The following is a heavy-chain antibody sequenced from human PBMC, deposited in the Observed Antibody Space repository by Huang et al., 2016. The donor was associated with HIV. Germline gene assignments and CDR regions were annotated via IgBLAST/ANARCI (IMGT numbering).Heavy chain of an antibody. V-gene: IGHV1-2*02. CDR1: GYTFTDHY. Sequence: QVQLVQSGAAVKKPGASMKVSCRASGYTFTDHYLHWVRQAPGQGPEWMGGINPNSGGRNYAQRFQGRITMTRDTSINTVYMELRSLRSDDTAVYHCARDPGGSGYFWYLDLWGRGTPVIVSS. CDR2: INPNSGGR. D-gene: IGHD3-22*01. J-gene: IGHJ2*01. CDR3: ARDPGGSGYFWYLDL.